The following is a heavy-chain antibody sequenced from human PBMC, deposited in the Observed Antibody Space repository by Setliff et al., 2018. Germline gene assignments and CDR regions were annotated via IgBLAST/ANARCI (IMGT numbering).Heavy chain of an antibody. CDR1: GGSISSSSYY. CDR2: IFYSGST. Sequence: PSETLSLTCTVSGGSISSSSYYWGWIRQPPGKGLEWIGSIFYSGSTYYNPSLKSRVTISVDTSKNQFSLKLSSVTAADTAVYYCARGKYYDFWSGYQPHLFDYWGQGTLVTVSS. D-gene: IGHD3-3*01. CDR3: ARGKYYDFWSGYQPHLFDY. V-gene: IGHV4-39*01. J-gene: IGHJ4*02.